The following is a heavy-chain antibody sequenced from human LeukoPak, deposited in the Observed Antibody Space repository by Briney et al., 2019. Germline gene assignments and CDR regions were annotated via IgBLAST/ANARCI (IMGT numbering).Heavy chain of an antibody. V-gene: IGHV4-59*01. CDR2: IYYSGST. D-gene: IGHD3-22*01. CDR1: GGSISSYY. Sequence: PSETLSLTCTVSGGSISSYYWSWIRQPPGKGLEWIGYIYYSGSTNYNPSLKSRVTISVDTSKSQFSLKLSSVTAADTAVYYCASSSGYHAFDIWGQGTMVTVSS. J-gene: IGHJ3*02. CDR3: ASSSGYHAFDI.